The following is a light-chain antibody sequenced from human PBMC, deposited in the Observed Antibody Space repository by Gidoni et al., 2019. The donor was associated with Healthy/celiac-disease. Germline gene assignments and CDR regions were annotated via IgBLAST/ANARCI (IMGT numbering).Light chain of an antibody. CDR1: QSVSSSY. CDR3: QQYGSSPGWT. V-gene: IGKV3-20*01. J-gene: IGKJ1*01. Sequence: EIVLTQSPGTVSLSPGERATLSCRASQSVSSSYFAWYQQKPGQAPRLLIYGASSGSGTDFTLTISRLEPEDFAVYYCQQYGSSPGWTFGQGTKVEIK. CDR2: GAS.